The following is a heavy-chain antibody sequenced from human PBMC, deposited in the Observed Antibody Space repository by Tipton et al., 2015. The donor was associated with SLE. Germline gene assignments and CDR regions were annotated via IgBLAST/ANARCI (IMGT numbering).Heavy chain of an antibody. J-gene: IGHJ2*01. CDR1: GGSISSYY. CDR3: AREFLNPVTTVHYYFDL. Sequence: TLSLTCTVSGGSISSYYWSWIRQPAAGGLEWIGRIYTTENTNYNPSLKSRVTMSVDTSKNHFSLKLISVTAADTAVYYCAREFLNPVTTVHYYFDLWGRGTLVTVSS. CDR2: IYTTENT. D-gene: IGHD4-11*01. V-gene: IGHV4-4*07.